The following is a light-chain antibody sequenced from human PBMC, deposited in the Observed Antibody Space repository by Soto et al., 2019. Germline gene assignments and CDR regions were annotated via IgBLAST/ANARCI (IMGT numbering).Light chain of an antibody. CDR2: EDI. Sequence: QSVLTQPASVSGSPGQSITISCTGTSSDVGSYNLVSWYQQHPGKAPKLMIYEDIERPSGVSNRFSGSKSGNTASLTISGLQTEDEADYYCCSYAGGTSVGFGGGTQLTVL. CDR3: CSYAGGTSVG. V-gene: IGLV2-23*01. J-gene: IGLJ2*01. CDR1: SSDVGSYNL.